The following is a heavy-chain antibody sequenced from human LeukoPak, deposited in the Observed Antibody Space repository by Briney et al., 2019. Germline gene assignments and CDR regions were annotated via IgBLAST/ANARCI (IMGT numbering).Heavy chain of an antibody. D-gene: IGHD2-15*01. V-gene: IGHV4-61*08. CDR2: IFYRGST. CDR1: GGSISSGGYS. Sequence: SQTLSLTCAVSGGSISSGGYSWSWIRQPPGKGQEWIGYIFYRGSTNYNPSLKSRVTISVDTSKNQFSLKLTSVTAADTAVYYCARDTGYCSGESCFDWFDPWGQGTLVTVSS. J-gene: IGHJ5*02. CDR3: ARDTGYCSGESCFDWFDP.